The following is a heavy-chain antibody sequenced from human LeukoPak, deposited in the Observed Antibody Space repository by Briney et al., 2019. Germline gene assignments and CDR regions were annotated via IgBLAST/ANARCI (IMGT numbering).Heavy chain of an antibody. Sequence: ASVKVSCKVSGYTLTELSMHWVRQAPRKGLEWMGGFDPEDGETIYAQKFQGRVTMTEDTSTDTAYMELSSLRSEDTAVYYCATDNRMVRGVLGYYYYGMDVWGQGTTVTVSS. CDR2: FDPEDGET. D-gene: IGHD3-10*01. V-gene: IGHV1-24*01. CDR3: ATDNRMVRGVLGYYYYGMDV. J-gene: IGHJ6*02. CDR1: GYTLTELS.